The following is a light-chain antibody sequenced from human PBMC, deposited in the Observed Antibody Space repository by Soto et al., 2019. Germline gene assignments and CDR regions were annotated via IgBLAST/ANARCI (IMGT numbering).Light chain of an antibody. Sequence: QSVLTQPRSLSGSPGQSVTISCTGTSSDVGGYNYVSWYQQHPGKAPKLMIYDVSKRPSGVPDRFSGSKSGNTASLTISGLQAEDEADYYCCSYAGRYTWVFGGGTKVTVL. J-gene: IGLJ3*02. CDR1: SSDVGGYNY. V-gene: IGLV2-11*01. CDR3: CSYAGRYTWV. CDR2: DVS.